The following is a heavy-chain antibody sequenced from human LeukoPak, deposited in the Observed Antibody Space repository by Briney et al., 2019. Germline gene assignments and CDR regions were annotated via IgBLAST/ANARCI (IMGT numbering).Heavy chain of an antibody. V-gene: IGHV3-30*03. CDR2: ISYDGGNS. CDR3: ALAAAGTLFDY. D-gene: IGHD6-13*01. CDR1: GFTFSSYG. Sequence: PERSLRLSCEASGFTFSSYGMHWVRQAPGKGLEWVAVISYDGGNSYYADSVKGRFTISRDNSKNTLYLQMNSLRAEDTAVYYCALAAAGTLFDYWGQGTLVTVSS. J-gene: IGHJ4*02.